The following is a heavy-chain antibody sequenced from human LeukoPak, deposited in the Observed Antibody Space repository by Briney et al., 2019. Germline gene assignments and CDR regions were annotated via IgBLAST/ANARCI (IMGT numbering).Heavy chain of an antibody. J-gene: IGHJ4*02. CDR3: GTVRGPDSSRWYSDY. CDR2: IGGSST. Sequence: PGGSLRLSCAASGFTFSSYAMSWVRQAPGKGLEWVSAIGGSSTFYADSVKGRFTISRDNSKNTLYLQMNSLRAEDTAVYYCGTVRGPDSSRWYSDYWGQGTLVTVSS. V-gene: IGHV3-23*01. D-gene: IGHD6-13*01. CDR1: GFTFSSYA.